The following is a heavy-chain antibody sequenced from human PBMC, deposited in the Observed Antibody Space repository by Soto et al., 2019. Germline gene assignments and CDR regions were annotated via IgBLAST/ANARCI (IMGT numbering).Heavy chain of an antibody. CDR2: IYSGGST. D-gene: IGHD3-3*01. CDR1: GFTVSSNY. CDR3: AREAFWRFLEWFTPHDAFDI. V-gene: IGHV3-53*04. Sequence: GGSLRLSCAASGFTVSSNYMSWVRQAPGKGLEWVSVIYSGGSTYYADSVKGRLTISRHNSKNTLYLQMNSLRSDDTAVYYCAREAFWRFLEWFTPHDAFDIWRQGTMVTVSS. J-gene: IGHJ3*02.